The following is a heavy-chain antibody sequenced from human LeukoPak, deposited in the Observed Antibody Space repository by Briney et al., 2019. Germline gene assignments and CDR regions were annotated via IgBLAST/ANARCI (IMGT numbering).Heavy chain of an antibody. D-gene: IGHD2-2*02. Sequence: SETLSLTCAVYGGSFSGYYWSWIRQPPGKGLEWIGEINHSGSTYYNPSLKSRVTISVDTSKNHFSLKVSSVTAADTAVYYCARSRKNDCSSTSCYTDYWGQGTLVTVSS. V-gene: IGHV4-34*01. CDR2: INHSGST. CDR1: GGSFSGYY. J-gene: IGHJ4*02. CDR3: ARSRKNDCSSTSCYTDY.